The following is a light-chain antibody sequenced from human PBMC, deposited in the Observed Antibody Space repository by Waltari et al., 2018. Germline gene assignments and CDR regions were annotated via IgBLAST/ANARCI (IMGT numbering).Light chain of an antibody. Sequence: QSALTQPPSASGSPGQSVTISCPGTSSDIGGYDHVSWYQQHPGKDPTLLIYAVNKRASGVPGRCSGARSANTASLTVSGLQADDEADYYCSSYADTDNLLFGGGTKLTVL. CDR3: SSYADTDNLL. V-gene: IGLV2-8*01. J-gene: IGLJ3*02. CDR1: SSDIGGYDH. CDR2: AVN.